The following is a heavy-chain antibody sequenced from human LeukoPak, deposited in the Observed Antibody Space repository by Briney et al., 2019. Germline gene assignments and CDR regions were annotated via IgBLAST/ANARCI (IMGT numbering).Heavy chain of an antibody. D-gene: IGHD6-19*01. V-gene: IGHV3-23*01. J-gene: IGHJ4*02. Sequence: GGSLRLSCAASGFTFSSYAMSWVRQAPGKGLEWVSGISAIGDSTYYADSVKGRFTISRDNSKNTLYLQMNSLRAEDTAVYYCAKMPVSYSSGWSTFDYWGQGNLVTVSS. CDR3: AKMPVSYSSGWSTFDY. CDR1: GFTFSSYA. CDR2: ISAIGDST.